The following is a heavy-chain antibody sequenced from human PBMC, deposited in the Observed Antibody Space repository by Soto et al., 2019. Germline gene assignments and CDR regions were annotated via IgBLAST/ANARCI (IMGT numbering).Heavy chain of an antibody. CDR3: ARVERGTATTVVDAFDI. CDR2: MSHSGGT. J-gene: IGHJ3*02. CDR1: GGFVSSGSYY. Sequence: QVQLQQWGAGLLKPSETLSLTCAVYGGFVSSGSYYWSWIRQPPVKGLEWIGEMSHSGGTHFNPSLKSRVIISVDTSTNQFSLKMSSVTAADTALYYCARVERGTATTVVDAFDIWGPGTMVTVSS. V-gene: IGHV4-34*01. D-gene: IGHD1-1*01.